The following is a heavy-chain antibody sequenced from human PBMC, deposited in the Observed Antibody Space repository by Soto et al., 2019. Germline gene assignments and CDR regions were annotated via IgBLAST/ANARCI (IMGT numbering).Heavy chain of an antibody. CDR3: TSMTGHPAICLDP. J-gene: IGHJ5*02. Sequence: QVQLQESGPGLVKPSETLSLTCTVSGGSISSYYWSWIRQRPGKGLEWIGFIFYTGSTSYNPSLMRPLTVRMAAPASKFSPNLNCVPAGDRAVYWCTSMTGHPAICLDPWAQGPLV. CDR2: IFYTGST. CDR1: GGSISSYY. D-gene: IGHD3-16*01. V-gene: IGHV4-59*01.